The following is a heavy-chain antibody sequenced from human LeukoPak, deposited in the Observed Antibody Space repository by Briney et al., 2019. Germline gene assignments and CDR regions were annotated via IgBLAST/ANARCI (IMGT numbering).Heavy chain of an antibody. Sequence: GGSLRLSCAASGFTFSSYAMSWVRQAPGKGLEWVSAISGSGGSTYYADSVKGRFTISRDNSKNTLYLQMNSLRAEDTAVYYWARDQLVGATTVRATFDDWGQGTLVTVSS. D-gene: IGHD1-26*01. CDR1: GFTFSSYA. J-gene: IGHJ4*02. CDR2: ISGSGGST. CDR3: ARDQLVGATTVRATFDD. V-gene: IGHV3-23*01.